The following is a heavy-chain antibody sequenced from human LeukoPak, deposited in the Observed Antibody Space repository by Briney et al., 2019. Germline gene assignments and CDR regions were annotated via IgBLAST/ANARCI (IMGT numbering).Heavy chain of an antibody. Sequence: ASVKVSCKASGYIFTSYGISWVRQAPGQGLEWMGWISAYNGNTNYAQKLQGRVTMTTDTSTSTAYMELRSLRSDDTAVYYCARGLPESGYSYGYGSYYFDYWGQGTLVTVSS. D-gene: IGHD5-18*01. CDR1: GYIFTSYG. CDR2: ISAYNGNT. CDR3: ARGLPESGYSYGYGSYYFDY. J-gene: IGHJ4*02. V-gene: IGHV1-18*01.